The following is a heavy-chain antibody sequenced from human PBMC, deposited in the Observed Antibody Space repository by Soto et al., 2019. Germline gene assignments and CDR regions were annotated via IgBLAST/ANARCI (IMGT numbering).Heavy chain of an antibody. D-gene: IGHD5-18*01. V-gene: IGHV1-8*01. J-gene: IGHJ6*02. CDR2: MNPNSGNT. CDR3: AAFFDTAIPSYYGMDV. CDR1: GYTFTSYD. Sequence: ASVKVSCKASGYTFTSYDINWVRQATGQGLEWMGWMNPNSGNTGYAQKFQGRVTMTRNTSISTAYMELSSLRSEDTAVYYCAAFFDTAIPSYYGMDVWGQGTTVTVYS.